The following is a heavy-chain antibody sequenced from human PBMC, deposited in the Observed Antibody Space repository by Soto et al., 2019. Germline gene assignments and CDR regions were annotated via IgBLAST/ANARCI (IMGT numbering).Heavy chain of an antibody. CDR3: ARDYEGSGSRRAPFFY. Sequence: QVHLVPAGAEVKRPGASVKVSCKASGYTFTNYGISWVRQAPGQVLEWVGWISGHNGNTNYAQKLQGRVTMTTDTSTRTAYMELRSLRSADKAIDYCARDYEGSGSRRAPFFYWGQGTLVTVSS. D-gene: IGHD3-10*01. CDR2: ISGHNGNT. CDR1: GYTFTNYG. J-gene: IGHJ4*02. V-gene: IGHV1-18*01.